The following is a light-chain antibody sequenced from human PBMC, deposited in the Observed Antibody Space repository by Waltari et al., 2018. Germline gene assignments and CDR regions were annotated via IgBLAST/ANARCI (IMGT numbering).Light chain of an antibody. CDR2: WVF. CDR1: QSLVPVDGNTY. J-gene: IGKJ2*01. CDR3: MQGTRWPYT. Sequence: VMTQSPVSLSVALGQAASISCKSSQSLVPVDGNTYLNWFHQRPGQSRRRLIYWVFNRDSGVPERFSGSGSGTDFTLRISRVEAEDVGVYYCMQGTRWPYTFGQGTQLDIK. V-gene: IGKV2-30*02.